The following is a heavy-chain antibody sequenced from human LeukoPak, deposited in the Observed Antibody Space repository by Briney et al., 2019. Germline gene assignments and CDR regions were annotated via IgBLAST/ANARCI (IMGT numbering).Heavy chain of an antibody. CDR2: ISYSENA. V-gene: IGHV4-59*11. D-gene: IGHD3-22*01. CDR3: ASTPPYYDSSGYPTYDAFDI. CDR1: GGSISSHY. J-gene: IGHJ3*02. Sequence: SETLSLTCTVSGGSISSHYWSWIRQPPGKSLEWIGYISYSENAGYNPSHKSRVTISVDTSKNQFSLKLSSVTAADTAVYYCASTPPYYDSSGYPTYDAFDIWGQGTMVTVSS.